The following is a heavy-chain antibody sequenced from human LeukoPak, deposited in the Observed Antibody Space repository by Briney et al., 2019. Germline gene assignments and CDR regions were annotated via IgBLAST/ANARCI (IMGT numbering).Heavy chain of an antibody. CDR3: AKDRAVPAVTHFDY. CDR1: GFNFCRYA. J-gene: IGHJ4*02. CDR2: MNNSGCST. D-gene: IGHD6-19*01. V-gene: IGHV3-23*01. Sequence: LGGSLRLCRAASGFNFCRYAMTCVRHAPGKGLEWVSTMNNSGCSTYYAGSVKGRFTISRDNSKNTLYLQMNSPRAEDTAVYYCAKDRAVPAVTHFDYGGQGTLVTVSS.